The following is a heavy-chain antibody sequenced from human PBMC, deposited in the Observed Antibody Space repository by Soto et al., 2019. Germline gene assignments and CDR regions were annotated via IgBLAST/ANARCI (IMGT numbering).Heavy chain of an antibody. CDR1: GDSISNSDYY. CDR2: VYYDGST. CDR3: ARHFLIYTNTDA. Sequence: QLQLYESGPGLVKPSETMSLTCTVSGDSISNSDYYWGWIRQPPGKGLEWIGAVYYDGSTYYSPSRKSRLTISVDTSKNQFSLRLSSVTAADTAVYYCARHFLIYTNTDAWGQGTLVTVSS. D-gene: IGHD2-8*01. V-gene: IGHV4-39*01. J-gene: IGHJ5*02.